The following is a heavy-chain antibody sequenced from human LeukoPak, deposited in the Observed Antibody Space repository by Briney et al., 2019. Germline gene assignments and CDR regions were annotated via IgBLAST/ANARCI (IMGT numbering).Heavy chain of an antibody. Sequence: GGSLRLSCAASGFTFSSYGMHWVRQAPGKGLEWVAFIRYDGSNKYYADSVKGRFTISRDNSKNSLYLQMNSLRAEDTAVYYCARAMGTSYGFWSGSYTVSYYYYMDVWGKGTTVAVS. D-gene: IGHD3-3*01. CDR3: ARAMGTSYGFWSGSYTVSYYYYMDV. CDR1: GFTFSSYG. CDR2: IRYDGSNK. J-gene: IGHJ6*03. V-gene: IGHV3-30*02.